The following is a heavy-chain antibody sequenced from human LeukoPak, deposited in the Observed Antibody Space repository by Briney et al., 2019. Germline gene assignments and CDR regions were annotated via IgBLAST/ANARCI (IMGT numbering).Heavy chain of an antibody. Sequence: QPGGSLRLSCAASGFTFSSYWMHWVRQAPGKGLVWVSHINTDGSSTNYADSVKGRFTISRDNAKNTLYLQMNSLRAEDTAVYYCASTACSTSCYTGEGFDYWGQGTLVTVSS. CDR3: ASTACSTSCYTGEGFDY. J-gene: IGHJ4*02. V-gene: IGHV3-74*01. CDR2: INTDGSST. CDR1: GFTFSSYW. D-gene: IGHD2-2*02.